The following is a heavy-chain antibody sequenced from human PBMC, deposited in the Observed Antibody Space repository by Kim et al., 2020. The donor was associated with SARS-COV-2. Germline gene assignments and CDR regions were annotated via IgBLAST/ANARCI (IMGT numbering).Heavy chain of an antibody. V-gene: IGHV4-4*07. D-gene: IGHD3-16*02. Sequence: YTSGSTNYNPSLQRRVTRSVDMSKKRFSLKLSSVTAADTAVYYCASALGHWGQGTLVTVSS. CDR3: ASALGH. CDR2: YTSGST. J-gene: IGHJ4*02.